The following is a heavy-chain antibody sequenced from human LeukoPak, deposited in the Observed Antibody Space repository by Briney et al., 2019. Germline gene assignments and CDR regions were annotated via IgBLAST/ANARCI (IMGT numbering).Heavy chain of an antibody. V-gene: IGHV3-7*03. D-gene: IGHD3-10*01. CDR3: ARGVTMIRGAVMYPYFFDF. Sequence: GGSLRLSCAASGFTFGDFFMSWARQAPGKGLEWVANINRDGSEKFHVDSVRGRFTISRDNAKNALFLQMHSLRADDTAMYFCARGVTMIRGAVMYPYFFDFWGRGTLVTVSS. CDR1: GFTFGDFF. J-gene: IGHJ4*02. CDR2: INRDGSEK.